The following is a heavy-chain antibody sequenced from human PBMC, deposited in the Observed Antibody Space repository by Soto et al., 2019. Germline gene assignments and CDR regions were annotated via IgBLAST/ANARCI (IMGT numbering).Heavy chain of an antibody. CDR1: GGSQRSGSYY. CDR2: IYPGGAT. CDR3: ARDSSGRHDY. J-gene: IGHJ4*02. D-gene: IGHD3-22*01. V-gene: IGHV4-61*01. Sequence: SQTLSLTCTVSGGSQRSGSYYWSWIRQPPGKGLEWIRYIYPGGATPYNASLKSRVTISVDTAKNQFFLKVNSVTAADTAVYFCARDSSGRHDYWGQGTPVTVSS.